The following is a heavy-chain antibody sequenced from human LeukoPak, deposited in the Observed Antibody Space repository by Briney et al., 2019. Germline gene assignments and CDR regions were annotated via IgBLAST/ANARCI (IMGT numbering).Heavy chain of an antibody. CDR1: GYTFTSYD. D-gene: IGHD5-24*01. J-gene: IGHJ4*02. Sequence: ASVKVSCKASGYTFTSYDINWVRQATGQGLEWMAWMSTNSDKAGSAQKFQGRVTMTRNASISTVYMELSSLRFEDTAVYYCARGGPGWLLSAFDSWGQGALVTVSS. V-gene: IGHV1-8*01. CDR3: ARGGPGWLLSAFDS. CDR2: MSTNSDKA.